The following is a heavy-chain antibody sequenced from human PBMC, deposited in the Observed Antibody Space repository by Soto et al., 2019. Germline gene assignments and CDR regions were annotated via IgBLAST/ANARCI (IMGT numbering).Heavy chain of an antibody. J-gene: IGHJ5*02. V-gene: IGHV3-48*03. CDR2: ISSSGSTI. CDR3: ARDPSRSSGSYP. D-gene: IGHD1-26*01. CDR1: GFTFSSYE. Sequence: GGSLRLSCAASGFTFSSYEMNWVRQAPGKGLEWVSYISSSGSTIYYADSVKGRFTISRDNAKNSLYLQMNSLRAEDTAVYYCARDPSRSSGSYPWGQGTLVTVSS.